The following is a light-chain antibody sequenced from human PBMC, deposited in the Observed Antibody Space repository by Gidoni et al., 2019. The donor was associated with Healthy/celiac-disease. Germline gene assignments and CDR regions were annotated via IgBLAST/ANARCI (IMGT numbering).Light chain of an antibody. CDR3: SSYTSSSTYV. V-gene: IGLV2-14*01. CDR2: EVS. J-gene: IGLJ1*01. Sequence: QSALTQPASVSGSPGQSITIPCTGTSSDVGGYNSVPWYQQHPGKAPKLMIYEVSNGPSGVSNRFSGSKSGNTASLTISGLQAEDEADYYCSSYTSSSTYVFGTGTKVTVL. CDR1: SSDVGGYNS.